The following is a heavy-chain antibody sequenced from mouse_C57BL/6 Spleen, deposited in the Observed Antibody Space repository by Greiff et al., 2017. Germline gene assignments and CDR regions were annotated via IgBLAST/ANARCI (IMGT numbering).Heavy chain of an antibody. Sequence: EVQGVESGGDLVKPGGSLKLSCAASGFTFSSYGMSWVRQTPDKGLEWVATISSGGSYTYYTESVKGRFTISRDNATNTLYLQMSSLKSEDTAMYYCARFYDYTTSWFAYWGQGTLVTVSA. CDR1: GFTFSSYG. CDR2: ISSGGSYT. CDR3: ARFYDYTTSWFAY. V-gene: IGHV5-6*01. D-gene: IGHD2-4*01. J-gene: IGHJ3*01.